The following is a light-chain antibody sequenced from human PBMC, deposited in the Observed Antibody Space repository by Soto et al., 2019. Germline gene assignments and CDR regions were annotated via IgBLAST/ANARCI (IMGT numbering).Light chain of an antibody. CDR2: GAS. V-gene: IGKV3-20*01. Sequence: ESVLTQSPGTLSLSPGERVTLSCRASQSVFNNYLAWYQQKPGQAPRLLIYGASTRATGIPDRFGGSGSGTDFTLTITRLEPEDLAGYYCQQYGSSLTWTVGQGTTVEIK. CDR3: QQYGSSLTWT. CDR1: QSVFNNY. J-gene: IGKJ1*01.